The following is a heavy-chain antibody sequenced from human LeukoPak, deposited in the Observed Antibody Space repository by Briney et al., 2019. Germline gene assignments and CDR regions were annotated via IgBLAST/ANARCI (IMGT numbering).Heavy chain of an antibody. Sequence: GGSLRLSCSASGFTVSRTYMSWVRQAPGKGLEWVSYISSSGNTIYYADSVKGRFTISRDNAKNSLYLQMNSLRAEDTAVYYCTREEVVVLDALDIWGQGTMVTVSS. CDR1: GFTVSRTY. V-gene: IGHV3-48*03. CDR3: TREEVVVLDALDI. J-gene: IGHJ3*02. CDR2: ISSSGNTI. D-gene: IGHD2-2*01.